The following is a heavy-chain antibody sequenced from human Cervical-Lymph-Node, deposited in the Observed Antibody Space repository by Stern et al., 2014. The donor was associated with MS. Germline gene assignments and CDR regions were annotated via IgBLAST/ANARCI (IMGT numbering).Heavy chain of an antibody. CDR2: ISSNSSYI. Sequence: VQLVESGGGLVKPGGSLRLSCAASGFSFSDYSVNWVRQAPGKGLEWVSSISSNSSYIFYADTVKGRFTISRDNAQNSLFLQMHGLRVEDTAVYYCVRRGGIKYFDYWGQGTLVTVSS. CDR3: VRRGGIKYFDY. CDR1: GFSFSDYS. V-gene: IGHV3-21*01. D-gene: IGHD3-16*01. J-gene: IGHJ4*02.